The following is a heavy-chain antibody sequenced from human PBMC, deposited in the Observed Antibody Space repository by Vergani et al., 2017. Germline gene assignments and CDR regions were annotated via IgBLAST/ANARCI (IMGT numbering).Heavy chain of an antibody. CDR3: AKYLCDSTDELPDS. J-gene: IGHJ4*02. CDR2: IGKDGINT. Sequence: VQLVESGGGLVKPGGSLRLSCAASGFTFSNFDMHWIRKAPGKGLEWLAYIGKDGINTSYRDSVKGRFTVSRDNSKDILYLQMYSLRSEDTALYYCAKYLCDSTDELPDSWGPGTLVIVSS. V-gene: IGHV3-30*02. CDR1: GFTFSNFD. D-gene: IGHD2-8*02.